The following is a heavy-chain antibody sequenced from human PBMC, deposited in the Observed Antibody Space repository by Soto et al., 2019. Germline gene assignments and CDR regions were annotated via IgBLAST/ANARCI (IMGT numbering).Heavy chain of an antibody. V-gene: IGHV4-39*01. Sequence: PSETLSLTCTVSGGSISSSRCHWGWIRQPPGKGLEWIASIKYSGTTFYNPSLKSRVTLSVDTSKNQFALKLSSVTAADTAVYYCARHPSRRYYDSSGYYYPLVYGMDVWGQGTTVTVSS. J-gene: IGHJ6*02. CDR3: ARHPSRRYYDSSGYYYPLVYGMDV. CDR2: IKYSGTT. CDR1: GGSISSSRCH. D-gene: IGHD3-22*01.